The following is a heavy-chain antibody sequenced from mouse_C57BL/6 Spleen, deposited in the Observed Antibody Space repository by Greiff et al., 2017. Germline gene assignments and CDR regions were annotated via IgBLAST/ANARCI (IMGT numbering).Heavy chain of an antibody. J-gene: IGHJ4*01. CDR3: ARVGYDYDGGYAMDY. CDR2: IYPGSGST. Sequence: VQLQQPGAELVKPGASVKMSCKASGYTFTSYWITWVKQRPGQGLEWIGDIYPGSGSTNYNEKFKSKATLTVDTSSSTAYMQLSSLTSEDSAVYYCARVGYDYDGGYAMDYWGQGTSVTVSS. V-gene: IGHV1-55*01. D-gene: IGHD2-4*01. CDR1: GYTFTSYW.